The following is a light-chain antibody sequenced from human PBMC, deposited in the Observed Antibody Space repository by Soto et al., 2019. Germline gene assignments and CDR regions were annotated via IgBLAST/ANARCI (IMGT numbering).Light chain of an antibody. CDR3: SSYTTRSTYVV. V-gene: IGLV2-14*01. Sequence: QSVLTQPASVSGSPGQSITISCTGTDSDVGGYNYVSWYQQHPGKAPKLIIYGVTNRPSGVSNRFSGSKSGNTASLTISGLQAEDEAHYYCSSYTTRSTYVVLGGGTKLTVL. J-gene: IGLJ2*01. CDR1: DSDVGGYNY. CDR2: GVT.